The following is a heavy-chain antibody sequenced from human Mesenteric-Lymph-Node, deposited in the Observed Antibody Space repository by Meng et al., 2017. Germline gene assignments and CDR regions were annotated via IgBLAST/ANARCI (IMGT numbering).Heavy chain of an antibody. CDR3: ARGSRGYSYG. V-gene: IGHV4-59*01. Sequence: QVQLQEAGPGMVKPSETLSLTCTVSGGSISSYYWSWIRQPPGKGLEWLGYLYYSGITSYNLSLKGRVTMSLDTSKNQFSLTLSSVTAADTAVYYCARGSRGYSYGWGQGTLVTVSS. D-gene: IGHD5-18*01. J-gene: IGHJ4*02. CDR2: LYYSGIT. CDR1: GGSISSYY.